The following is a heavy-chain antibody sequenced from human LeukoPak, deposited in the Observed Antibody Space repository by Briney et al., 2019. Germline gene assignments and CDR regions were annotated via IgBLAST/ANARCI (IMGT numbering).Heavy chain of an antibody. CDR2: LYYSGST. CDR3: ARVVYSSSSRYFFGS. CDR1: GGSISSSSYY. D-gene: IGHD6-6*01. Sequence: SETLSLTCTVSGGSISSSSYYWGWIRQPPGKGLEWRGSLYYSGSTYYNPSLKSRVTISVDTSKNQFSLKLSSMTAADTAVYYCARVVYSSSSRYFFGSWGQGTLVTASS. J-gene: IGHJ4*02. V-gene: IGHV4-39*07.